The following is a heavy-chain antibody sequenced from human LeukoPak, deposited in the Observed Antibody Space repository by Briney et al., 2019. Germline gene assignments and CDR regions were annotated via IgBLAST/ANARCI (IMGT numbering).Heavy chain of an antibody. CDR1: GYTFTGYY. CDR3: ARRDVYSVVAAFDY. D-gene: IGHD2-15*01. J-gene: IGHJ4*02. CDR2: INPNSGGT. Sequence: ASVKVYCKASGYTFTGYYMHWVRQAPGQGLEWMGWINPNSGGTNYAQKFQGRVTMTRDTSISTVYMELSSLRSEDTAVYYCARRDVYSVVAAFDYWGQGALVTVSS. V-gene: IGHV1-2*02.